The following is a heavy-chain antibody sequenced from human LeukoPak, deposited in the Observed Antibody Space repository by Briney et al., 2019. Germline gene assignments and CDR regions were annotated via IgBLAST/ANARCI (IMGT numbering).Heavy chain of an antibody. CDR2: INPSGGST. J-gene: IGHJ4*02. Sequence: ASVKVSCKASGYPFTTYHVHWLRQAPGQGPEWMGIINPSGGSTSYAQKFQGRITMTRDTSMTTVYMELSTLRSEDAAVYYCARGPRGGDGLYYFDFWDQGTLVTVSS. V-gene: IGHV1-46*01. CDR1: GYPFTTYH. D-gene: IGHD2-21*02. CDR3: ARGPRGGDGLYYFDF.